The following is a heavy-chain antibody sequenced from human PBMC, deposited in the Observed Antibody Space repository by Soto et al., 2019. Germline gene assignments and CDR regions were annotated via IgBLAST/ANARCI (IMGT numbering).Heavy chain of an antibody. Sequence: SHTLSRTCAISGESVSSNSAAWNWIRRSPSRGLEWLGRTYYRSKWYNDYAVSVKSRITINPDTSKNQFSLQLNSVTPEDTAVYYCARWTSGRWLQLHYSYGMDVWGQGTTVTVSS. D-gene: IGHD5-12*01. CDR2: TYYRSKWYN. CDR1: GESVSSNSAA. V-gene: IGHV6-1*01. CDR3: ARWTSGRWLQLHYSYGMDV. J-gene: IGHJ6*02.